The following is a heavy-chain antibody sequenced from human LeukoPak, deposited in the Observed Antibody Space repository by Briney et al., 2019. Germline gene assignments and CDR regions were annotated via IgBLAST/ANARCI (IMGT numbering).Heavy chain of an antibody. V-gene: IGHV3-53*01. Sequence: GGSLRLSCAASGFTVSSNYMTWVRLAPGKGLEWVSVIYSGGFTYYADSVKGRFTISRDNAKNTLYLQMNSLRAEDTAVYYCAREESGGYFDYWGQGTLVTVSS. CDR3: AREESGGYFDY. D-gene: IGHD2-8*02. J-gene: IGHJ4*02. CDR1: GFTVSSNY. CDR2: IYSGGFT.